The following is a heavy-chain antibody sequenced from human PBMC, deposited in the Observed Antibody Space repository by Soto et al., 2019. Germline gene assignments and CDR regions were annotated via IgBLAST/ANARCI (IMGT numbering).Heavy chain of an antibody. CDR3: ATQEVGGTYVYTFDP. V-gene: IGHV4-39*01. D-gene: IGHD1-26*01. J-gene: IGHJ5*02. CDR2: IYYRGST. CDR1: GCPLTSCSYY. Sequence: QLHLREAGPGLVKPSETLSLTCTVSGCPLTSCSYYWGWIRQPPGKGLEWLGSIYYRGSTSYNPSLKSRVTISVDTSKHQFSLKLSSVTAADTAVYYCATQEVGGTYVYTFDPWGQGTLVTVSS.